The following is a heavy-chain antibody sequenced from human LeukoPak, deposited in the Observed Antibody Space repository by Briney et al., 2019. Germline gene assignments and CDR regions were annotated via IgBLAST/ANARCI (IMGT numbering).Heavy chain of an antibody. V-gene: IGHV4-30-4*01. CDR2: IYYSGST. CDR3: AREIVDTAMVFDY. Sequence: SETLSLTCTVSGGSISSGDYYWSWIRQPPGKGLEWIGYIYYSGSTYYNPSLKSRVTISVDTSKNQFSLKLSSVTAADTAVYYCAREIVDTAMVFDYWGQGTLVTVSS. CDR1: GGSISSGDYY. J-gene: IGHJ4*02. D-gene: IGHD5-18*01.